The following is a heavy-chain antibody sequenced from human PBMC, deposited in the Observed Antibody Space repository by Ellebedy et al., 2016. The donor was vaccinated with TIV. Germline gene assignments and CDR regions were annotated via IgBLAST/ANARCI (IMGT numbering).Heavy chain of an antibody. V-gene: IGHV3-23*01. CDR2: IGPRSDYK. J-gene: IGHJ4*02. D-gene: IGHD3-9*01. CDR1: GFTFSSYW. Sequence: GESLKISCAASGFTFSSYWMHWVRQAPGKGLEWVSAIGPRSDYKFYADSVKGRITISRDNSENTLFLQMHSLRGEDTAVYYCAKELVSRDSLTFDYWGQGVLVTVSS. CDR3: AKELVSRDSLTFDY.